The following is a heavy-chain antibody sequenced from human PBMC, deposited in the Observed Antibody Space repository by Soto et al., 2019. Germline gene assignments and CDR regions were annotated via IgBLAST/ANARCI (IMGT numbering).Heavy chain of an antibody. J-gene: IGHJ6*02. CDR1: GYTFTSYY. D-gene: IGHD2-2*01. CDR3: ARTPQDIVVVPGGMDV. Sequence: GASVKASCKASGYTFTSYYMHWVRQAPGQGLEWMGIINPSGGSTSYAQKFQGRVTMTRDTSTSTVYMELSSLRSEDTAVYYCARTPQDIVVVPGGMDVWGQGTTVTVSS. V-gene: IGHV1-46*01. CDR2: INPSGGST.